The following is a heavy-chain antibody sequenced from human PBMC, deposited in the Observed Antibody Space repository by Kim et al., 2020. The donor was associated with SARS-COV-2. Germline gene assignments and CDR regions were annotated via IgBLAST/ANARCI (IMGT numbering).Heavy chain of an antibody. CDR2: ISTSGITI. J-gene: IGHJ6*01. V-gene: IGHV3-48*03. D-gene: IGHD2-2*01. CDR1: GFTFSTYE. CDR3: ARSLSCSSTSCFYGMDV. Sequence: GGSLRLSCAASGFTFSTYEMNWVRQAPGKGLEWISYISTSGITIYYAYAVNGLFIISRDNAKISLSLQMNILIAEDTAVYYCARSLSCSSTSCFYGMDV.